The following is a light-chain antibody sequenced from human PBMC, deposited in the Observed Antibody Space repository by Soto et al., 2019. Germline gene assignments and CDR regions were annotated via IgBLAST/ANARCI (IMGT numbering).Light chain of an antibody. CDR1: QVLGSRY. CDR2: GAS. J-gene: IGKJ1*01. V-gene: IGKV3-20*01. Sequence: EIVMTQYPGTLSLSPGERATISCRAIQVLGSRYLAWYQQIPGHVPRLLIYGASNRATGIPVRVSGSGSGTDFTLTIRRLEPEDFAVYYCQQYGSTGTFGQGTKVDIK. CDR3: QQYGSTGT.